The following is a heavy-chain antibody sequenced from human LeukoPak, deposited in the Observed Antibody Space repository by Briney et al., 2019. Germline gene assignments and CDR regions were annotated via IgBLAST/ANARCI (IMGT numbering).Heavy chain of an antibody. CDR1: GGSISSYY. J-gene: IGHJ6*03. Sequence: SETLSLTCTVSGGSISSYYWSWIRQPPGKGLEWIGYIYYSGSTNYNPSLKSRVTVSVDTSKNQFSLKLSSVTAADTAVYYCARERCSSTSCYADLYYYYYYMDVWGKGTTVTVSS. CDR2: IYYSGST. V-gene: IGHV4-59*12. D-gene: IGHD2-2*01. CDR3: ARERCSSTSCYADLYYYYYYMDV.